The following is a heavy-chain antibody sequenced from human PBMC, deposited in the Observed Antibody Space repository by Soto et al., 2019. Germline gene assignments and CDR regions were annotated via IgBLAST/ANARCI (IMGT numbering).Heavy chain of an antibody. CDR1: GGSFSGYY. V-gene: IGHV4-34*01. CDR2: INHSGST. J-gene: IGHJ6*02. Sequence: SETLSLTCAVYGGSFSGYYWSWIRQPPGKXLEWIGEINHSGSTNYNPSLKSRVTISVDTSKNQFSLKLSSVTAADTAVYYCARGRIQLWLRSLNYYYGMDVWGQGTTVTVSS. CDR3: ARGRIQLWLRSLNYYYGMDV. D-gene: IGHD5-18*01.